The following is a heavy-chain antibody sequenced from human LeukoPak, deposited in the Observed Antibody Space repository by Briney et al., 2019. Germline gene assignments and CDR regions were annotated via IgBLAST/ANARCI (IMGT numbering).Heavy chain of an antibody. CDR3: AREIILRPKTYYFDY. Sequence: GGSLRLSCAASGFTASSNYMSWVRQAPGKGLEWVSVIYSGGSTYYADSVKGRFTISRDNSKNTLYLQMNSLRAEDTAVYYCAREIILRPKTYYFDYWGQGTLVTVSS. CDR1: GFTASSNY. V-gene: IGHV3-53*01. J-gene: IGHJ4*02. D-gene: IGHD3-3*01. CDR2: IYSGGST.